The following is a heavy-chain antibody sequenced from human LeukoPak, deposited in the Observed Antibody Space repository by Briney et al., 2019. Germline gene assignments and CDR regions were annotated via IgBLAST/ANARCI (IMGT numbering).Heavy chain of an antibody. J-gene: IGHJ4*02. Sequence: PSETLSLTCAVSGYSIRSVYYWGWIRRPPGKGLEWIGTMDHSGSTYYNPSLRSRVTMSVDTSKNQFSLKLSSVTAADTAFYYCARNGGYGKFDYWGQGTLVSVSS. V-gene: IGHV4-38-2*01. D-gene: IGHD1-26*01. CDR3: ARNGGYGKFDY. CDR1: GYSIRSVYY. CDR2: MDHSGST.